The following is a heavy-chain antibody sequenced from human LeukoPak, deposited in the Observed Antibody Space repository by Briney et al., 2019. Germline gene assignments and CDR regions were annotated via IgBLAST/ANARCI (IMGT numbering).Heavy chain of an antibody. CDR3: ARDSYYYGSGSHPPDI. J-gene: IGHJ3*02. Sequence: PSETLSLTCTVSGDSISSGSYYWNWIRQPAGKGLEWIGRMYTSGSTNYNPSLKSRVTISVDSSKNQFSLKLSSVTAADTAVNYCARDSYYYGSGSHPPDIWGQGTMVTVSS. CDR2: MYTSGST. V-gene: IGHV4-61*02. D-gene: IGHD3-10*01. CDR1: GDSISSGSYY.